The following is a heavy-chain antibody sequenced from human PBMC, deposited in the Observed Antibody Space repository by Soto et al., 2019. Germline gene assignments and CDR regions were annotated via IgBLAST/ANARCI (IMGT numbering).Heavy chain of an antibody. V-gene: IGHV1-2*04. CDR2: INPNSGGT. Sequence: QVQLVQSGAEVKKPGASVKVSCKASGYTFTGYYMHWVRQAPGQGLEWMGWINPNSGGTNYAQKFQGWVTMTRDTSCRTADMELSRLRADDTAVYYCAGGLYSGHRIDGMAAWGQGTKVTVSS. CDR3: AGGLYSGHRIDGMAA. J-gene: IGHJ6*01. D-gene: IGHD5-12*01. CDR1: GYTFTGYY.